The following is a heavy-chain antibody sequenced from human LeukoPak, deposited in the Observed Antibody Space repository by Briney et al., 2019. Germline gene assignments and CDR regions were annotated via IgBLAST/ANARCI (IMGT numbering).Heavy chain of an antibody. CDR2: ISSSADST. CDR3: AKGAYGSGSYYLYFFDS. Sequence: PGGSLGLSCAASGFTFSTYAMSWVRQAPGRGLEWVSVISSSADSTYYADSVKGRFTISRDNSKNTLYLQMNSLRAEDTAIYYCAKGAYGSGSYYLYFFDSWGLGTLVTVSS. J-gene: IGHJ4*02. CDR1: GFTFSTYA. V-gene: IGHV3-23*01. D-gene: IGHD3-10*01.